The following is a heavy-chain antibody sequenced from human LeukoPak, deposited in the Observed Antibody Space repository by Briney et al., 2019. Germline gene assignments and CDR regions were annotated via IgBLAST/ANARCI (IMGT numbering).Heavy chain of an antibody. CDR2: ISAYNGNT. CDR3: ARDRAYYDILTGYSIYGMDV. Sequence: GASVKVSCKASGYTFTSYGISWVRQAPGQGLEWMGWISAYNGNTNYAQKLQGRVTMTTDTSTSTAYMELRSLRSDDTAVYYCARDRAYYDILTGYSIYGMDVWGQGTTVTVSS. J-gene: IGHJ6*02. D-gene: IGHD3-9*01. V-gene: IGHV1-18*01. CDR1: GYTFTSYG.